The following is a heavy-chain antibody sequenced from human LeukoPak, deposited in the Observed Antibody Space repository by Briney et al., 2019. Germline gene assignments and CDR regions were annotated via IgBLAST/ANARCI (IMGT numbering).Heavy chain of an antibody. D-gene: IGHD5-18*01. CDR3: ATGLWVDTAMGFDY. Sequence: GESLKISCKVSGYTLTELSMHWVRQAPGKGLEWMGGFDPEDGETIYAQKFQGRVTMTEDTSTDTAYMELSSLRSEDTAVYYCATGLWVDTAMGFDYWGQGTLVTVSS. CDR2: FDPEDGET. V-gene: IGHV1-24*01. CDR1: GYTLTELS. J-gene: IGHJ4*02.